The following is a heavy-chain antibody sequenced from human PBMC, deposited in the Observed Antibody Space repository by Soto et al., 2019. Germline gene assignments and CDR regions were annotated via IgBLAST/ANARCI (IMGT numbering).Heavy chain of an antibody. CDR2: IYYSGST. CDR1: GGSISSYY. CDR3: ARGSTIAAAGTGADRYYYYYGMDV. V-gene: IGHV4-59*01. D-gene: IGHD6-13*01. J-gene: IGHJ6*02. Sequence: SETLSLTCTVSGGSISSYYWSWIRQPPGKGLEWIGYIYYSGSTNYNPSLKSRVTITVDTSKNQFSLKLSSVTAADTALYYCARGSTIAAAGTGADRYYYYYGMDVWGQGTTVTVSS.